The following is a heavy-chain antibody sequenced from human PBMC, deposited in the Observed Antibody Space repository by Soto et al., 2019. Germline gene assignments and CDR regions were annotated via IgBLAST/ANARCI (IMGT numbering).Heavy chain of an antibody. V-gene: IGHV1-69*01. J-gene: IGHJ6*02. Sequence: QVQLVQSGAEVREPGSSVKVSCEASGGTFRSYAINWVRQAPGQGLEWMGGIIPMFGKPNYAEKFLGRVTISADESTRTGYMEVSSLESEDTAVYYCASSMETTYFYRMNVWGLGTTVTGSS. CDR1: GGTFRSYA. CDR3: ASSMETTYFYRMNV. CDR2: IIPMFGKP. D-gene: IGHD3-22*01.